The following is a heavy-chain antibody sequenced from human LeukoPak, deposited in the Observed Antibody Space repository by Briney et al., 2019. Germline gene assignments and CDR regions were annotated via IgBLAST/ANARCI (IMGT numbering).Heavy chain of an antibody. J-gene: IGHJ5*02. CDR3: ARAQYCSGGSCYSGTLGS. CDR1: GFTVSGNY. CDR2: IYSGADT. D-gene: IGHD2-15*01. V-gene: IGHV3-53*04. Sequence: PGGSLRLSCAASGFTVSGNYMSWVRQAPGKGLEWVSVIYSGADTYYADSVKGRFTISRHSSQNTVYLQMNSLRAEDTAVYYCARAQYCSGGSCYSGTLGSWGQGTLATVSS.